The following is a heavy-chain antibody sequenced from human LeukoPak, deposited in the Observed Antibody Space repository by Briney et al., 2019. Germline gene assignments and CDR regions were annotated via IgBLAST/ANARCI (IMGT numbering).Heavy chain of an antibody. V-gene: IGHV3-30*18. Sequence: GGSLRLSCAASGFTFSTHGMHWVRQAPGKGLEWVAAISYHGNNKYYADSVKGRFTISRDNSKNTLYAQMNRLRAEDTAVYYCAKMGSPITMVRGVPFGYWGQETLVTVSS. D-gene: IGHD3-10*01. CDR1: GFTFSTHG. J-gene: IGHJ4*02. CDR3: AKMGSPITMVRGVPFGY. CDR2: ISYHGNNK.